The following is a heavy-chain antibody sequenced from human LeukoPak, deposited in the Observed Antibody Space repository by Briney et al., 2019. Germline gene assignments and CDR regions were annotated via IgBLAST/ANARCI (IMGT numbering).Heavy chain of an antibody. J-gene: IGHJ4*02. CDR2: ISISGTYI. V-gene: IGHV3-21*01. Sequence: GGSLRLSCAASGFTFNSYAMSWVRQAPGKGLEWVSFISISGTYITYADSVKGRFTISRDSAKNSLYLQMNSLRAEDTAVYYCARDLSATARAYDYWGQGTLVTVSS. CDR3: ARDLSATARAYDY. CDR1: GFTFNSYA. D-gene: IGHD2-15*01.